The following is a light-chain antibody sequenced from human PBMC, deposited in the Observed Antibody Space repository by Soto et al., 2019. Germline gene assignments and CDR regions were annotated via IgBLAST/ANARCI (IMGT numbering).Light chain of an antibody. CDR3: MQALQTPLT. V-gene: IGKV2-28*01. CDR2: LGS. Sequence: DIVMTQSPLSLPVTPGEPASISCRSSQSLLHSNGYNYLDWYLQKPGQSPQLLIYLGSNRASGVPDRFSGGGSGTAFTLNISRGEAEDVGVYYCMQALQTPLTFGGGTKVEIK. CDR1: QSLLHSNGYNY. J-gene: IGKJ4*01.